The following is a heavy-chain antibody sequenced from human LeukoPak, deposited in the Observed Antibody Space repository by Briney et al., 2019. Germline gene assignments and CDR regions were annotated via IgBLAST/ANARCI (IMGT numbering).Heavy chain of an antibody. CDR3: ERALGEVRGVSVHY. CDR2: IKQDGSEK. D-gene: IGHD3-10*01. J-gene: IGHJ4*02. Sequence: GGSLRLSCAASGFTFSSYWMSWVRQAPGKGLEWVANIKQDGSEKYYVDSVKGRFTISRDNAKNSLYLQMNSLRAEDTAVYYCERALGEVRGVSVHYWGQGTLVTVSS. CDR1: GFTFSSYW. V-gene: IGHV3-7*01.